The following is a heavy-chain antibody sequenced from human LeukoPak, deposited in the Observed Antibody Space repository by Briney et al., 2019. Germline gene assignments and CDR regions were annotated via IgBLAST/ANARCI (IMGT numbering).Heavy chain of an antibody. D-gene: IGHD6-6*01. J-gene: IGHJ4*02. Sequence: GGSLRLSCAASGFTFTSYAMNWVRQAPGKGLEWVSTISGSGSSTYYVDSVKGRFTISRDNSKNTLYLQMNSLRAEDTAVYYCAKDRPVDHWGQGTLVTVSS. CDR3: AKDRPVDH. CDR2: ISGSGSST. V-gene: IGHV3-23*01. CDR1: GFTFTSYA.